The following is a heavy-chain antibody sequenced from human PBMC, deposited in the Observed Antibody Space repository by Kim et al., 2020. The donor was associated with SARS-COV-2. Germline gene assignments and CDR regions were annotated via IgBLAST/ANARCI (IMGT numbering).Heavy chain of an antibody. D-gene: IGHD3-3*01. J-gene: IGHJ4*02. CDR1: GYTFTSYG. V-gene: IGHV1-18*01. CDR3: ARDWVGGDFWSGYYLSGYFDY. Sequence: ASVKVSCKASGYTFTSYGISWVRQAPGQGLEWMGWISAYNGNTNYAQKLQGRVTMTTDTSTSTAYMELRSLRSDDTAVYYCARDWVGGDFWSGYYLSGYFDYWGQGTLVTVSS. CDR2: ISAYNGNT.